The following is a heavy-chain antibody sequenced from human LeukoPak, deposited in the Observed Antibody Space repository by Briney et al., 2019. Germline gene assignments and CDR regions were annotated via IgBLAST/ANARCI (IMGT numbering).Heavy chain of an antibody. CDR3: ARELLKGGYNRFDP. V-gene: IGHV3-33*01. CDR1: GFTFSSYG. J-gene: IGHJ5*02. CDR2: IWYDGSNK. Sequence: GGSLRLSCEASGFTFSSYGMHWVRQAPGKGLEWVAVIWYDGSNKYYADSVKGRFTISRDNSKNTLYLQMNSLRAEDTAVYYCARELLKGGYNRFDPWGQGTLVTVSS. D-gene: IGHD2-21*01.